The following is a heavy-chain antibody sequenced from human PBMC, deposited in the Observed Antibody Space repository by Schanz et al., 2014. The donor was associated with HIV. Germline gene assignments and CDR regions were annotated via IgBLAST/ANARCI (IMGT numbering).Heavy chain of an antibody. J-gene: IGHJ5*02. D-gene: IGHD3-22*01. V-gene: IGHV3-21*06. CDR3: ARDYSSGRGWFDP. Sequence: EVQLVESGGGLVKPGGSLRLSCAASGFTLSSYTMTWVRQAPGKGLEWVSSISSSSTYIDYADSVKGRFTISRDNANDSLFLQMNSLRAEDTAVYYCARDYSSGRGWFDPWGQGTLITVSS. CDR1: GFTLSSYT. CDR2: ISSSSTYI.